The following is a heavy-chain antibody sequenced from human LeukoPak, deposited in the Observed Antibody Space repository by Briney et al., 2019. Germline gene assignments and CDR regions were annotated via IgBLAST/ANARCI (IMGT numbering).Heavy chain of an antibody. J-gene: IGHJ4*02. Sequence: GASVKVSCKASGGTFSSYAISWLRQAPGQGLEWMGRIIPILGIANYAQKFQGRVTITADKSTSTAYMELSSLRSEDTAVYYCARTTYCGGDCYAFDYWGQGTLVTVSS. CDR3: ARTTYCGGDCYAFDY. V-gene: IGHV1-69*04. CDR2: IIPILGIA. D-gene: IGHD2-21*02. CDR1: GGTFSSYA.